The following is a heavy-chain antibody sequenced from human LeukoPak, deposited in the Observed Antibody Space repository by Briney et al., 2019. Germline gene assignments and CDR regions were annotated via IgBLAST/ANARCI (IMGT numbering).Heavy chain of an antibody. CDR2: IYTSGST. CDR3: ARDDSSGYVDAFDI. J-gene: IGHJ3*02. D-gene: IGHD3-22*01. Sequence: SETLSPTCTVSGGSISSGSYYWSWIRQPAGKGLEWIGRIYTSGSTNYNPSLKSRVTISVDTSKNQFSLKLSSVTAADTAVYYCARDDSSGYVDAFDIWGQGTMVTVSS. CDR1: GGSISSGSYY. V-gene: IGHV4-61*02.